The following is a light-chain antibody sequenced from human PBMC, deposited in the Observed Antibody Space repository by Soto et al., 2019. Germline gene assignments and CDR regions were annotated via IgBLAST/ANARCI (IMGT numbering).Light chain of an antibody. CDR2: GVS. CDR1: QRVSGSN. CDR3: HYYGRSPLP. Sequence: EIVLTQSPGTLSLSPGERVNISCRASQRVSGSNVGWYQQKPGQAPSLLIYGVSKRTTGVPDRFSGSGSGTDFTLTISRLEPEDFAVYYCHYYGRSPLPFGGGTKVDIK. J-gene: IGKJ4*01. V-gene: IGKV3-20*01.